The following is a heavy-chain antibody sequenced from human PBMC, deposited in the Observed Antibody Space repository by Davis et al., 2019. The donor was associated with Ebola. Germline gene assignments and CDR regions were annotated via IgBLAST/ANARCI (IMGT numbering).Heavy chain of an antibody. J-gene: IGHJ4*02. CDR2: TYYSSNWYS. D-gene: IGHD3-3*01. CDR1: GDSVSSNSGA. CDR3: ARGWLRGYLDY. V-gene: IGHV6-1*01. Sequence: PSETLSLTCAISGDSVSSNSGAWNWVRQSPSRGLEWLGRTYYSSNWYSDYAVSVRGRITINADPSKNQFSLQLNSVTPEDTAVYYCARGWLRGYLDYWGQGTLVTVSS.